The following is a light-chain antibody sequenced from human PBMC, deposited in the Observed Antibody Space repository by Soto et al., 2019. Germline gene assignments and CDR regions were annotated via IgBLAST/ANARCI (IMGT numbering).Light chain of an antibody. Sequence: EIVLTQSPATLSLSPGERATLSCRASQSVSSYLAWYQQKPGQAPSLLIYDASYSATGIPARFSGSGSGTDFTLTISSIEPEDFAVYYCQQRSNWPTLFTFGPGTKVDIK. CDR2: DAS. CDR1: QSVSSY. J-gene: IGKJ3*01. CDR3: QQRSNWPTLFT. V-gene: IGKV3-11*01.